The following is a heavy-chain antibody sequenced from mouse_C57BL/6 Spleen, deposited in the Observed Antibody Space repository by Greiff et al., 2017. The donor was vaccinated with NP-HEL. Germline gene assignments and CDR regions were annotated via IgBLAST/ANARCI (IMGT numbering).Heavy chain of an antibody. V-gene: IGHV1-64*01. CDR3: APYNDYDEGCAY. CDR2: IHPNSGST. D-gene: IGHD2-4*01. J-gene: IGHJ3*01. Sequence: QVQLQQPGAELVKPGASVKLSCKASGYTFTSYWMHWVKQRPGQGLEWIGMIHPNSGSTNYNEKFKSKATLTVDKSSSTAYMQLSSLTSEDSAVYYCAPYNDYDEGCAYGGKGTLVTVSA. CDR1: GYTFTSYW.